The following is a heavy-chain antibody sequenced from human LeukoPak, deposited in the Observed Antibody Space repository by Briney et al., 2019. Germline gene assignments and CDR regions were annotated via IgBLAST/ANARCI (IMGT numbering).Heavy chain of an antibody. Sequence: SETLSLTCTVSGGSISSYYWSWIRQPPGKGLEWIGYIYYSGGTNYNPSLKSRVTISVDTSKNQFSLKLSSVTAADTAVYYCAREAADAFDIWGQGTMVTVSS. CDR2: IYYSGGT. CDR3: AREAADAFDI. CDR1: GGSISSYY. D-gene: IGHD2-15*01. V-gene: IGHV4-59*01. J-gene: IGHJ3*02.